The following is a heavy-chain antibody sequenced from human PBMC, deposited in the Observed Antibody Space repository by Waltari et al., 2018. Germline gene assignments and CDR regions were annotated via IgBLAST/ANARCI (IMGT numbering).Heavy chain of an antibody. CDR1: GLPFSDYW. CDR2: IRNEGTRT. J-gene: IGHJ4*02. CDR3: ARVEPADYIGTDY. D-gene: IGHD3-10*01. V-gene: IGHV3-74*01. Sequence: EVRLVESGGGSVQPGGSLRLSCAVSGLPFSDYWMHWVRQSPGKGLMWVARIRNEGTRTRYADSVEGRFTISRDNTKNTLYLQMHSLTAEDTAVYLCARVEPADYIGTDYWGPGTLVTVSS.